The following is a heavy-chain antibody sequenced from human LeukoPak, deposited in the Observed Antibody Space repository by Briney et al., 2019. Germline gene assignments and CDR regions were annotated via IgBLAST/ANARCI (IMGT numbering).Heavy chain of an antibody. V-gene: IGHV3-30*04. D-gene: IGHD3-22*01. CDR3: VRDRDSTGYYDY. CDR2: VSDDGNNI. J-gene: IGHJ4*02. Sequence: GRSLRLSCAASGFTFSNYPMHWVRQAPGKGLEWVAVVSDDGNNIYYADSVKGRFTISRDNSKNTLYLQTNSLRAEDTALYYCVRDRDSTGYYDYWGQGTLVTVSS. CDR1: GFTFSNYP.